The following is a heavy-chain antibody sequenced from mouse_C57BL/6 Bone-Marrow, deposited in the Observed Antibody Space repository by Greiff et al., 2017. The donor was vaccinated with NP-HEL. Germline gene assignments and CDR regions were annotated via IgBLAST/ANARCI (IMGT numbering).Heavy chain of an antibody. J-gene: IGHJ3*01. CDR2: IRNKANNHAT. Sequence: EVKVEESGGGLVQPGGSMKLSCAASGFTFSNSWMDWVRQSPEKGLEWVAEIRNKANNHATYYAESMKGRFTISKEDSTITVYLQMYSSRADTTGIYFSTRHNYYGSQAWFAYWGQGTLVTVSA. CDR3: TRHNYYGSQAWFAY. CDR1: GFTFSNSW. V-gene: IGHV6-6*01. D-gene: IGHD1-1*01.